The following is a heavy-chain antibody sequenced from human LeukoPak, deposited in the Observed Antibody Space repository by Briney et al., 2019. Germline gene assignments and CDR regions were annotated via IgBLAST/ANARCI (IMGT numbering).Heavy chain of an antibody. CDR1: GYTFTRYD. CDR2: MNPNRGDT. V-gene: IGHV1-8*03. Sequence: ASVKGSCKASGYTFTRYDINWVRQATGQGLEWMGWMNPNRGDTGYAQKFQGRVTINRNTSISTAYMELSSLRSEDTAVYYGARGLWGDFWGGDYYYYYMDVWGKGTTVTVSS. D-gene: IGHD3-3*01. CDR3: ARGLWGDFWGGDYYYYYMDV. J-gene: IGHJ6*03.